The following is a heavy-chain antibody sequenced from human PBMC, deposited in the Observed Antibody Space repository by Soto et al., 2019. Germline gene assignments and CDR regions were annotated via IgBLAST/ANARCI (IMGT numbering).Heavy chain of an antibody. J-gene: IGHJ3*02. Sequence: QVQLQESGPGLVKPSQTLSLTCTVSGGSISSGGYYWSWIRQHPGKGLGWIGYIYYSGRTYYNPSLESRVTISVDTSKNQFSLKLISVTAADTAVYYCASYYYDSSGYYLRRWAFDIWGQGTMVTVSS. CDR3: ASYYYDSSGYYLRRWAFDI. CDR1: GGSISSGGYY. V-gene: IGHV4-31*03. D-gene: IGHD3-22*01. CDR2: IYYSGRT.